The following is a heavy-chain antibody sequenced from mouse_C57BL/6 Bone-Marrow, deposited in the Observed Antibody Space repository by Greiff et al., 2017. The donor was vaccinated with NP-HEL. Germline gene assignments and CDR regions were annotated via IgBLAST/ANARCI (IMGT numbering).Heavy chain of an antibody. CDR1: GFTFSSYA. D-gene: IGHD2-4*01. J-gene: IGHJ3*01. CDR3: ARDDDYGGFAY. V-gene: IGHV5-4*01. CDR2: ISDGGSYT. Sequence: EVKLMESGGGLVKPGGSLKLSCAASGFTFSSYAMSWVRQTPEKRLEWVATISDGGSYTYYPDNVKGRFTISRDNAKNNLYLQMSHLKSEDTAMYYCARDDDYGGFAYWGQGTLVTVSA.